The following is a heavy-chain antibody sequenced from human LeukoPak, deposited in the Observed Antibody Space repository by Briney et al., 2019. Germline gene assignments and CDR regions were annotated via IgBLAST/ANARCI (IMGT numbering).Heavy chain of an antibody. J-gene: IGHJ6*03. CDR2: IYYSGGT. Sequence: SETLSLTCTVSDGATGTYNWSWIRQTPGKGLEWIGYIYYSGGTHYNPSLKSRVTISVDTSKNQFSLKLSSVTAADTAVYYCARSRYYGSGSYYKTYYYMDVWGQGTLVTVSS. CDR3: ARSRYYGSGSYYKTYYYMDV. CDR1: DGATGTYN. D-gene: IGHD3-10*01. V-gene: IGHV4-59*01.